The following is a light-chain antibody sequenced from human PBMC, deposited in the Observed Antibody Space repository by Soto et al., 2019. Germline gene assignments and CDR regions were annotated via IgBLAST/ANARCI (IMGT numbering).Light chain of an antibody. V-gene: IGKV3-20*01. J-gene: IGKJ1*01. CDR1: QSVSRSS. Sequence: DIGLTQSPGTLALSPVERATLSCRSSQSVSRSSLAWYQQRPGQAPRLLIYGASSRATGIPDRFSGSGSGTDFTLTISRLEPEDFAVYFCQKYDNLSWKFGQGTKVDIK. CDR3: QKYDNLSWK. CDR2: GAS.